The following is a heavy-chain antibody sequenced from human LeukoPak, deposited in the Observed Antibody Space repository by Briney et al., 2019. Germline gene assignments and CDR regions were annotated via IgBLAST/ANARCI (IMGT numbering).Heavy chain of an antibody. V-gene: IGHV3-23*01. CDR2: ISGSGGST. CDR1: GFTFSSYA. CDR3: AKPSRRGYSYGYAGNNWFDP. D-gene: IGHD5-18*01. Sequence: PGGSLRLSCAASGFTFSSYAMSWVRQAPGKGLEWVSAISGSGGSTYYADSVKGRFTISRDNSKNTLYLQMNSLRAEDTAVYYCAKPSRRGYSYGYAGNNWFDPWGPGNPGHRLL. J-gene: IGHJ5*02.